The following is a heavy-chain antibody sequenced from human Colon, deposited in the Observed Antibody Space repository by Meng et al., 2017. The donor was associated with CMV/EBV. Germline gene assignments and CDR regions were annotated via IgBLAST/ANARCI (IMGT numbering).Heavy chain of an antibody. CDR2: ITWDGGRT. Sequence: GESLKISCAVSGFTFDDYAIHWARQAPGKGLEWVGLITWDGGRTKYADSVKGRFTISRDNGKTSLFLQMDSLRGEDTALYYCAKDVNSYGNGSAMDVWGQGTAVTVSS. J-gene: IGHJ6*02. CDR1: GFTFDDYA. V-gene: IGHV3-43D*03. CDR3: AKDVNSYGNGSAMDV. D-gene: IGHD5-18*01.